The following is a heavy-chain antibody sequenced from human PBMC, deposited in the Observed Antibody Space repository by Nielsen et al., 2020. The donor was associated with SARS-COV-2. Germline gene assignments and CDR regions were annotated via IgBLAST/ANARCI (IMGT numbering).Heavy chain of an antibody. CDR1: GFNFHEYS. J-gene: IGHJ4*02. V-gene: IGHV3-43*01. Sequence: GGSLRLSCAASGFNFHEYSMNWVRQAPGKGLEWVSLISWDGITTHYADSVKGRFTVSRGNSKSSLYLQMNSLRSEDTALYYCAKDMGRYCSGGSCYSWASDHWGQGTLVTVSS. CDR2: ISWDGITT. D-gene: IGHD2-15*01. CDR3: AKDMGRYCSGGSCYSWASDH.